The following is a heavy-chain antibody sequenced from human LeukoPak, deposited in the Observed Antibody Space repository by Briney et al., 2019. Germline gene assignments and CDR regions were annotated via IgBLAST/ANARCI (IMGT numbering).Heavy chain of an antibody. CDR3: ARHDYGIAVAASFDY. D-gene: IGHD6-19*01. Sequence: SETLSLTCTVSGGSISSSSYYWGWIRQPPGKGLEWIGSIYYSGSTYYNPSLKSRVTISVDTSKNQFSLKLSSVTAADTAVYYCARHDYGIAVAASFDYWGQGTLVTVSS. CDR2: IYYSGST. CDR1: GGSISSSSYY. V-gene: IGHV4-39*01. J-gene: IGHJ4*02.